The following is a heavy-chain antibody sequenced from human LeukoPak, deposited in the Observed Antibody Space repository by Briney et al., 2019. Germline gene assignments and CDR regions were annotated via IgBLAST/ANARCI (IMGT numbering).Heavy chain of an antibody. J-gene: IGHJ4*02. Sequence: GGSLRLSCTPSGFTFCEYAMSWFPQAPGKGLEWVGFIRIKAYDGTTESAASVKGTFTISRDDSKSIAHLQMISLETEDTAVYYCSTHYRPGSHYNIFDYWGQGTLVTVSS. CDR3: STHYRPGSHYNIFDY. D-gene: IGHD3-10*01. CDR1: GFTFCEYA. CDR2: IRIKAYDGTT. V-gene: IGHV3-49*03.